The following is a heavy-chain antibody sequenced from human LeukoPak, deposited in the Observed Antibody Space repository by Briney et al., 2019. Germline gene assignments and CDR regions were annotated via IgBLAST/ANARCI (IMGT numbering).Heavy chain of an antibody. CDR3: AIGGGPGYSSSWYLNWFDP. V-gene: IGHV1-69*05. CDR1: GGTFSSYA. J-gene: IGHJ5*02. D-gene: IGHD6-13*01. Sequence: RASVKVSCKASGGTFSSYAISWVRQAPGQGLEWMGGIIPIFGTANYAQKFQGRVTITTDESTSTAYMELSSLRSEDTAVYYCAIGGGPGYSSSWYLNWFDPWGQGTLVTVSS. CDR2: IIPIFGTA.